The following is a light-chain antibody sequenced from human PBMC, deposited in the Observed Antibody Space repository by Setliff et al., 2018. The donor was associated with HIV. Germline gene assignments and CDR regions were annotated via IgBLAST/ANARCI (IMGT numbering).Light chain of an antibody. J-gene: IGLJ3*02. CDR2: DVN. CDR1: SSDIGGYNF. Sequence: QSALTQPASVSGSPGQSITISCTGTSSDIGGYNFVSGYQQHPGKAPKLMIYDVNDRPSGVSNRFSGSKSGNTASLTISGLQAEDEADYYCSSYTTTRTRAFGGGTKVTV. V-gene: IGLV2-14*01. CDR3: SSYTTTRTRA.